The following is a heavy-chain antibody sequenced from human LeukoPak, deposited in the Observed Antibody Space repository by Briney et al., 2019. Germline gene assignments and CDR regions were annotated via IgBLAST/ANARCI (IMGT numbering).Heavy chain of an antibody. Sequence: GASVKVSCKASGCTFTSYYMHWVRQAPGQGLEWMGIINPSGGSTSYAQKFQGRVTMTRDTSTSTVYMELSSLRSEDTAVYYCAREMIGGHSFDYWGQGTLVTVSS. V-gene: IGHV1-46*01. CDR1: GCTFTSYY. CDR3: AREMIGGHSFDY. D-gene: IGHD3-22*01. J-gene: IGHJ4*02. CDR2: INPSGGST.